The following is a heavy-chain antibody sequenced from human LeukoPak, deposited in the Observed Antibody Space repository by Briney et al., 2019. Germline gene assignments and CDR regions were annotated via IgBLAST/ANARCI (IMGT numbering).Heavy chain of an antibody. D-gene: IGHD3-22*01. CDR2: INPDGTTT. CDR1: GFIFSRYW. J-gene: IGHJ3*01. V-gene: IGHV3-74*01. Sequence: GGSLRLSCAPSGFIFSRYWLYWVRQAPGKGLVWVSHINPDGTTTNYGDFVKGRFTISRDNAKKTLFLQMSSLRAEDTALYYCATLTHYDSRSFAFDVWGQGTMVTVSS. CDR3: ATLTHYDSRSFAFDV.